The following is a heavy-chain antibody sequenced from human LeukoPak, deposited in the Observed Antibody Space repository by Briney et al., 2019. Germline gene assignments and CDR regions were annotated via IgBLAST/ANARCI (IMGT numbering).Heavy chain of an antibody. V-gene: IGHV3-7*01. CDR3: ARDRGYYDSSGYEFGAFDI. Sequence: GGSLRLSCAASGFTFSSYWMSWVRQAPGKGLEWVANIKQDGSEKYYVDSVKGRFTISRDNAKNSLYLQMNSLRAEDTAVYYCARDRGYYDSSGYEFGAFDIWGQGTMVTVSS. J-gene: IGHJ3*02. CDR1: GFTFSSYW. D-gene: IGHD3-22*01. CDR2: IKQDGSEK.